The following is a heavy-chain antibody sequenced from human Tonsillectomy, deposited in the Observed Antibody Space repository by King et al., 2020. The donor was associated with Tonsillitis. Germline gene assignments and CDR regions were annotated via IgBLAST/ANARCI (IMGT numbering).Heavy chain of an antibody. J-gene: IGHJ5*02. Sequence: QLVQSGAEVKRPGASLKLSCKASGYTFSDYYMHWVRQAPGQGLEWMGWINPNSGGTNYAQKFQGRVTMTRDTSINTAYMELSGLTSDDTAMYYCARRVVVTMAIYSDWFDPWGQGTLVTVSS. CDR1: GYTFSDYY. D-gene: IGHD2-2*01. CDR3: ARRVVVTMAIYSDWFDP. CDR2: INPNSGGT. V-gene: IGHV1-2*02.